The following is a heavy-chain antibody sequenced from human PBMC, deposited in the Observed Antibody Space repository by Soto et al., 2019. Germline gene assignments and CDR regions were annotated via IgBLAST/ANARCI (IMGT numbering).Heavy chain of an antibody. J-gene: IGHJ4*02. CDR2: IYYSGST. Sequence: SETLSLTCTVSGGSISSSSYYWGWIRQPPGKGLEWIGSIYYSGSTYYNPSLKSRVTISVDTSKNQFSLKLSSVTAADTAVYYCASQDGVGYSYGQGFDYWGQGTLVTVSS. V-gene: IGHV4-39*01. CDR1: GGSISSSSYY. D-gene: IGHD5-18*01. CDR3: ASQDGVGYSYGQGFDY.